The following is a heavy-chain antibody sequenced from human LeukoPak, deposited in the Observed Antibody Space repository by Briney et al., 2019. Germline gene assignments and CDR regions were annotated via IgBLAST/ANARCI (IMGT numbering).Heavy chain of an antibody. CDR3: ARDDYYYDSSGYYSWFDP. V-gene: IGHV4-4*07. J-gene: IGHJ5*02. Sequence: PSETLSLTCTVSGGSISSYYWSWIRQPAGKGLEWIGRIYTSGSTNYNPSLKSRVTMSVDTSKNQFSLKLSSVTAADTAVYYCARDDYYYDSSGYYSWFDPWGQGTLVTVSS. D-gene: IGHD3-22*01. CDR1: GGSISSYY. CDR2: IYTSGST.